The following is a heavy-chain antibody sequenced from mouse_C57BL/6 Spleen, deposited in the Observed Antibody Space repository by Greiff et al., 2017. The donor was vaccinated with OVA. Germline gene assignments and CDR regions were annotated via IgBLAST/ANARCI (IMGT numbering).Heavy chain of an antibody. J-gene: IGHJ2*01. CDR3: ARCTVVVRGFDY. CDR1: GYTFTSYW. V-gene: IGHV1-50*01. D-gene: IGHD1-1*01. Sequence: VQLQQPGAELVKPGASVKLSCKASGYTFTSYWMQWVKQRPGQGLEWIGEIDPSDSYTNYSKKFKGKATLTGDTSSSTAYMQLSSLTSEDSAVYYCARCTVVVRGFDYWGQGTTLTVSS. CDR2: IDPSDSYT.